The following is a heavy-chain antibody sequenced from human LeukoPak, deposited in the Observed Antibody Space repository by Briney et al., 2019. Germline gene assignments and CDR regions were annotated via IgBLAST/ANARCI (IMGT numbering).Heavy chain of an antibody. Sequence: AASVKVSCKASGYSFTGYYIHWVRQAPGQGLEWMGWINPNSGGTNYAQKFQGRVTMTGDTSISTAYMERSRLRSDDTAVYYCARGDIVVLPAGIPHNWFDPWGQGTLVTVSS. CDR1: GYSFTGYY. CDR3: ARGDIVVLPAGIPHNWFDP. CDR2: INPNSGGT. D-gene: IGHD2-2*02. J-gene: IGHJ5*02. V-gene: IGHV1-2*02.